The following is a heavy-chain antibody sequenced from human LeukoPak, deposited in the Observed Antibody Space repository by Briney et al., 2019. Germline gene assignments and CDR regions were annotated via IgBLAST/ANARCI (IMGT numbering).Heavy chain of an antibody. V-gene: IGHV1-46*01. Sequence: ASVKVSCKASGYTFTSYYMHWVRQAPGQGLEWVGIINPSGDPTTYAQKFQGRVTMTRDMSTSTVYMELSSLRSEDTAVYYCARDPYSGGYGDYYYYYMDLWGQGTTVTISS. CDR2: INPSGDPT. D-gene: IGHD1-26*01. J-gene: IGHJ6*03. CDR1: GYTFTSYY. CDR3: ARDPYSGGYGDYYYYYMDL.